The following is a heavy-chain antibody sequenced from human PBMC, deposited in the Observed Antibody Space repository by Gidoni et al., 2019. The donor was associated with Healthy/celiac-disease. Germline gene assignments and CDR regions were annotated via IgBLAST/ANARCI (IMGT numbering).Heavy chain of an antibody. CDR3: ARDQDLEDYYGMDV. Sequence: EVQLVESGGGLVKPGGSLRLSCAASGFTFSSYSMNWVRQAPGKGLEWVSSISSSSSYIYYADSVKGRFTISRDNAKNSLYLQMNSLRAEDTAVYYCARDQDLEDYYGMDVWGQGTTVTVSS. D-gene: IGHD2-15*01. J-gene: IGHJ6*02. CDR1: GFTFSSYS. V-gene: IGHV3-21*01. CDR2: ISSSSSYI.